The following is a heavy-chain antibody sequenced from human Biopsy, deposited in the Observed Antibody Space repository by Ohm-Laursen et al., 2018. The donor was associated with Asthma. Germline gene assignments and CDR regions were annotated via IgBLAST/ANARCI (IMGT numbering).Heavy chain of an antibody. J-gene: IGHJ6*02. Sequence: SQTLSLTCRVSGGYTGSSDHHWAWIRQAPGKGLEWIGFVFWSGSTHYSRSLARRVSISLDTATNEFSMKLWSVTPADTAVYFCARLVSDGDIYFGIDIWGPGNTVVVS. CDR3: ARLVSDGDIYFGIDI. CDR1: GGYTGSSDHH. CDR2: VFWSGST. V-gene: IGHV4-30-4*01. D-gene: IGHD4-23*01.